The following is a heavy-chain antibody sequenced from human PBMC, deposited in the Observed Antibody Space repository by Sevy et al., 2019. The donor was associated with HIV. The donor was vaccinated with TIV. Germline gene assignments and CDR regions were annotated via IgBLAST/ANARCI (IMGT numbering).Heavy chain of an antibody. CDR2: IYYSGST. Sequence: SETLSLTCTVSVGSISSSSCYWGWIRQPPGKGLEWIGSIYYSGSTYYNPSLKSRVTISVDTSKNQFSLKLSSVTAADTAVYYCARHLAITIFGVVMEPKGSNWFDPWGQGTLVTVSS. CDR3: ARHLAITIFGVVMEPKGSNWFDP. J-gene: IGHJ5*02. D-gene: IGHD3-3*01. CDR1: VGSISSSSCY. V-gene: IGHV4-39*01.